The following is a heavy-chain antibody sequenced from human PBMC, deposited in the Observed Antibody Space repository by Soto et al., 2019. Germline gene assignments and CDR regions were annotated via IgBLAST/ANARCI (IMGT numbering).Heavy chain of an antibody. Sequence: QVQLVESGGGVVQPERSLRLSCAASGFSFSSYGMHWVRQAPDGELEWVAVISHDGSTIYYADSVRGRFTISRDNSKNTVYLQMNSRRLGDTAVYYCAKPFQRTGYYYDFWYFDFWGRGTLVTVSS. D-gene: IGHD3-22*01. CDR1: GFSFSSYG. CDR3: AKPFQRTGYYYDFWYFDF. CDR2: ISHDGSTI. V-gene: IGHV3-30*18. J-gene: IGHJ2*01.